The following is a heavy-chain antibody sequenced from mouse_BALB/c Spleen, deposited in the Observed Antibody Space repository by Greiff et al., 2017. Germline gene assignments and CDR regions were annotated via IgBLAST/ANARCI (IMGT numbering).Heavy chain of an antibody. Sequence: QVQLKQPGAELVKPGASVKLSCTASGYTFTSYWMHWVKQRPGQGLEWIGEINPSNGRTNYNEKFKSKATLTVDKSSSTAYMQLSSLTSEDSAVYYCARREGSKVYFDYWGQGTTLTVSS. CDR2: INPSNGRT. J-gene: IGHJ2*01. CDR3: ARREGSKVYFDY. V-gene: IGHV1S81*02. CDR1: GYTFTSYW. D-gene: IGHD3-3*01.